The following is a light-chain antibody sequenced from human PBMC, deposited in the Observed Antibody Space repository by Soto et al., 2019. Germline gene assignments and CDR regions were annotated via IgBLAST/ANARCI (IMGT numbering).Light chain of an antibody. CDR1: QSVSSDY. J-gene: IGKJ2*01. CDR2: GAS. Sequence: EIVLTQSPGTLSLSPGERATLSCRASQSVSSDYLAWYQQKPGQAPRLLVYGASNRATAIPDRFSGSGSGTDFTLTISRLEPEDFAVYSCQQYGSSPYTFGQGTKLEF. V-gene: IGKV3-20*01. CDR3: QQYGSSPYT.